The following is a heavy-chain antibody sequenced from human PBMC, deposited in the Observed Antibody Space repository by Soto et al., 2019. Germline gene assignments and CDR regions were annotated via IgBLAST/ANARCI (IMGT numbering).Heavy chain of an antibody. V-gene: IGHV3-9*01. Sequence: EVQLVESGGGLVQPGRSLRLSCAASGFKFEDYAMHWVRQVPGKGLEYVSGISWNSDALDYVDSVKGRFTISRDNAKQSLYLEMNNLRVEDTALYYCAKGAIQLWFTVDYLGQGTLVTVSS. D-gene: IGHD5-18*01. CDR3: AKGAIQLWFTVDY. CDR2: ISWNSDAL. J-gene: IGHJ4*02. CDR1: GFKFEDYA.